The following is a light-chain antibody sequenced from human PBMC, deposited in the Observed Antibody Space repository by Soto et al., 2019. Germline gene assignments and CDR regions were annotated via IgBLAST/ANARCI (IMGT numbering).Light chain of an antibody. V-gene: IGKV1-6*01. CDR3: LQDYNYPRT. CDR2: AAS. J-gene: IGKJ1*01. CDR1: QGNRND. Sequence: AIQMTQSPSSLSASVGDRVTITCRARQGNRNDLGWYQQKSGKAPKLLIYAASSLQSGFPSRFSGSGSGTDFTLTISSLQPEDFATYYCLQDYNYPRTFGQGTKV.